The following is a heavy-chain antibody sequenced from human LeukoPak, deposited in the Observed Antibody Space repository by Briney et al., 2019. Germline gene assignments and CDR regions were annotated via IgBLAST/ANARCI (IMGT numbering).Heavy chain of an antibody. CDR1: GFTFSSYA. V-gene: IGHV3-23*01. CDR2: ISGVGGST. D-gene: IGHD6-13*01. Sequence: GGSLRLSCAASGFTFSSYAMSWVHQAPGKGLEWVSTISGVGGSTYYADSVKGRFTISRDNSKNTLYLQMNSLRAEDTAVYYCAKAPYSTSWYDWGRFDYWGQGTLVTVSS. CDR3: AKAPYSTSWYDWGRFDY. J-gene: IGHJ4*02.